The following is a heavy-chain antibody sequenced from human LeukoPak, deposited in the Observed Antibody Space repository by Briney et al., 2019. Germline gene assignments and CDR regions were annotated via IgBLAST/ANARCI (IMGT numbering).Heavy chain of an antibody. CDR1: GFTFSSYS. Sequence: GGSLRLSCAASGFTFSSYSMNWVRQAPGKGLEWVSYISSSTIYYADSVKGRFTISRDNAKNSLYLQMNSLRDEDTAVYYCARSSSGWYPYWGQGTLVSVSS. D-gene: IGHD6-19*01. CDR2: ISSSTI. CDR3: ARSSSGWYPY. J-gene: IGHJ4*02. V-gene: IGHV3-48*02.